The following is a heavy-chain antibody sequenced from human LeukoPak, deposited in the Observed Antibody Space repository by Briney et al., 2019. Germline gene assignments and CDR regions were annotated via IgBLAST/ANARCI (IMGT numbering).Heavy chain of an antibody. CDR2: ISAYNGNT. Sequence: ASVKVSCKASGYTFTSYGISWVRQAPGQGLEWMGWISAYNGNTNYARKLQGRVTMTTDTSTSTAYMELRSLRSDDTAVYYCARDFRRIVGAPFDPWGQGTLVTVSS. CDR3: ARDFRRIVGAPFDP. CDR1: GYTFTSYG. J-gene: IGHJ5*02. V-gene: IGHV1-18*01. D-gene: IGHD1-26*01.